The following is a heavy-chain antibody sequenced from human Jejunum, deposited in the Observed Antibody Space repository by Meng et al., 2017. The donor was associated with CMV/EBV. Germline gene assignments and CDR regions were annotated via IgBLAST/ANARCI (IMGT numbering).Heavy chain of an antibody. CDR1: A. CDR3: ARGRHCTNSYCVFRYGLDV. V-gene: IGHV3-30-3*01. CDR2: ISHDGNTI. J-gene: IGHJ6*02. Sequence: AMHWVRQAPGKGLEWLAVISHDGNTIFHTDSMKGRFNISRDNSKSTVDLQISSLRPEDTAIYYCARGRHCTNSYCVFRYGLDVWGQGTTVTVSS. D-gene: IGHD2-8*01.